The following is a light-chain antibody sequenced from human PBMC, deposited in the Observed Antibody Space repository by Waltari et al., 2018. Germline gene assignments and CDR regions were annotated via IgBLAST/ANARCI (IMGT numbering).Light chain of an antibody. CDR2: VNSDGSH. J-gene: IGLJ3*02. CDR1: SGHNTNA. CDR3: ETGGHGTWV. V-gene: IGLV4-69*01. Sequence: QLVLTQSPSASASLGASVKLTCTLSSGHNTNAIAWHQQQPERGPRYLMKVNSDGSHSTGDEXXXXFSGSSSGAERYLTISSLQSEDEADYYCETGGHGTWVFGGGTKLTVL.